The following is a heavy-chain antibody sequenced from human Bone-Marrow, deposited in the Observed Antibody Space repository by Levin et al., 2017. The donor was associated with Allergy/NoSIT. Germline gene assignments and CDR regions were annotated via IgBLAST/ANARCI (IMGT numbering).Heavy chain of an antibody. J-gene: IGHJ3*02. V-gene: IGHV3-21*01. Sequence: GGSLRLSCAASGFTFSSYSMNWVRQAPGKGLEWVSSISSSSSYIYYADSVKGRFTISRDNAKNSLYLQMNSLRAEDTAVYYCAREETSDDAFDIWGQGTMVTVSS. CDR3: AREETSDDAFDI. CDR1: GFTFSSYS. CDR2: ISSSSSYI.